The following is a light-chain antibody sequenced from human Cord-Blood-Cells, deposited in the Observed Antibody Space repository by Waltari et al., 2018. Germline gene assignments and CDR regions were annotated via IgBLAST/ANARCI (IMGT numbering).Light chain of an antibody. CDR1: SSDVGRYNL. J-gene: IGLJ2*01. Sequence: QSALTQPASVSGSPGQSITISCPGTSSDVGRYNLVSWYQQHPGKAPKPMIYEGSKRPSGVSNRFSGSKSGNTASLTISGLQAEDEADYYCCSYAGSVVFGGGTKLTVL. V-gene: IGLV2-23*01. CDR2: EGS. CDR3: CSYAGSVV.